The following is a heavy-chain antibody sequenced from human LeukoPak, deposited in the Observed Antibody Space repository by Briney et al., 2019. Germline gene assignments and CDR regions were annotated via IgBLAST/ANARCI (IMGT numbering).Heavy chain of an antibody. V-gene: IGHV3-74*01. CDR3: ARGDGYNFFDY. CDR1: GFTFRSYW. CDR2: INSDGSST. J-gene: IGHJ4*02. Sequence: GGSLRLSCAASGFTFRSYWMHWVRQAPGKGLVWVSRINSDGSSTSYADSVKGRFTISRDNSENTLYLQMKSLRAEDTAVYYCARGDGYNFFDYWGQGTLVTVSS. D-gene: IGHD5-24*01.